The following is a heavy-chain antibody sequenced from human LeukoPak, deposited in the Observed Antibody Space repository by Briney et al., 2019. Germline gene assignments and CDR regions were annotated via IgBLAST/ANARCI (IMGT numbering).Heavy chain of an antibody. V-gene: IGHV1-69*06. Sequence: ASVKVSCKASGGTFSSYAISWVRQAPGQGLEWMGGIIPIFGTANYAQKFQGRVTITADKSTSTAYMELSSLRSEDTAVYYCAREGDNYYDILTGYYAFFDYWGQGTLVTVSP. CDR3: AREGDNYYDILTGYYAFFDY. J-gene: IGHJ4*02. CDR1: GGTFSSYA. CDR2: IIPIFGTA. D-gene: IGHD3-9*01.